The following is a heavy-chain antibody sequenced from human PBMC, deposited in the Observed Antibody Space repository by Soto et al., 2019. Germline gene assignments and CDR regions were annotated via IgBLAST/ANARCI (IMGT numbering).Heavy chain of an antibody. J-gene: IGHJ6*02. Sequence: GGSLRLSCAASGFTFSSYEMNWFRRAPGKGLEWVSYISSSGSTIYYADSVKGRFTISRDSAKNSLYLQMNSLRAEDTAVYYCAKDRRGWLRPYYYYGMDVWGQGTTVTVSS. CDR3: AKDRRGWLRPYYYYGMDV. CDR1: GFTFSSYE. D-gene: IGHD5-12*01. V-gene: IGHV3-48*03. CDR2: ISSSGSTI.